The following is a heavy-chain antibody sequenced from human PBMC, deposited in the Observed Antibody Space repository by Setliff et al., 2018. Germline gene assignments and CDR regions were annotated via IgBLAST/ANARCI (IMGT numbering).Heavy chain of an antibody. CDR3: ARARGSSWLFYYMDV. D-gene: IGHD6-13*01. V-gene: IGHV3-48*01. Sequence: GGSLRPSCAASGFTFRSYTMNWVRQAPGKGLEWVSYISSSSSTIYYADSVKGRFTISRDNAKNSLYLQMNSLRAEDTAVYYCARARGSSWLFYYMDVWGKGTTVTVSS. CDR1: GFTFRSYT. CDR2: ISSSSSTI. J-gene: IGHJ6*03.